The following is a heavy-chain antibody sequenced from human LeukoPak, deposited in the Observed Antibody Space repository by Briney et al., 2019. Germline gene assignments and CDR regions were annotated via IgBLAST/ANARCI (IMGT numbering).Heavy chain of an antibody. Sequence: SETLSLTCTVSGGSISSSSYYWSWIRQPPGKGLEWIGYIYYSGSTNYNPSLKSRVTISVDTSKNQFSLKLSSVTAADTAVYYCARDVGSGSYTAPNWFDPWGQGTLVTVSS. D-gene: IGHD3-10*01. V-gene: IGHV4-61*01. CDR3: ARDVGSGSYTAPNWFDP. J-gene: IGHJ5*02. CDR1: GGSISSSSYY. CDR2: IYYSGST.